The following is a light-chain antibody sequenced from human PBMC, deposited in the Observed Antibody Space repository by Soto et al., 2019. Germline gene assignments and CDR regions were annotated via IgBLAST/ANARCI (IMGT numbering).Light chain of an antibody. CDR2: DVT. V-gene: IGLV2-14*01. CDR3: SSYTSSSTPYV. J-gene: IGLJ1*01. Sequence: SVLPQPASVYRSPGASITIYSHRTSNDVGGYNYVSWYQQHPGKAPKLMIYDVTNRPSGVSNRFSGSKSGNTASLTISGLQAEDEADYYCSSYTSSSTPYVFGTGTKVTVL. CDR1: SNDVGGYNY.